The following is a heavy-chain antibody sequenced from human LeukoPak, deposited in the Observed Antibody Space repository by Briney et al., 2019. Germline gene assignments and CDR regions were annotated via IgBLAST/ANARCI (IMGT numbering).Heavy chain of an antibody. CDR1: GGSFSGYY. V-gene: IGHV4-34*01. J-gene: IGHJ4*02. D-gene: IGHD2-2*01. CDR3: ARGYCSSTSYYGFADY. Sequence: SETLSLTCAVYGGSFSGYYWSWIRQPPGKGLEWIGEINHSGSTNYNPSLKSRVTISVDTSKNQFSLKLSSVTAADTAVYYCARGYCSSTSYYGFADYWGQGTLVTVSS. CDR2: INHSGST.